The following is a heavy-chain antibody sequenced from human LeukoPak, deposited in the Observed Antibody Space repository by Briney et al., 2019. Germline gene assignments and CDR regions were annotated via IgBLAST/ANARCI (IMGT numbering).Heavy chain of an antibody. J-gene: IGHJ6*03. CDR1: GGTFNSYA. V-gene: IGHV1-69*05. CDR3: ASGSLGDGYGVGDYYQYMDV. CDR2: IMPPFGTA. Sequence: SVKVSCKASGGTFNSYAISWVRQAPGQGLEWMGGIMPPFGTANYAQEFQGRVTFTTDESASTAYMEVSSLRSEDTAVYYCASGSLGDGYGVGDYYQYMDVWGKGTTVTVSS. D-gene: IGHD5-24*01.